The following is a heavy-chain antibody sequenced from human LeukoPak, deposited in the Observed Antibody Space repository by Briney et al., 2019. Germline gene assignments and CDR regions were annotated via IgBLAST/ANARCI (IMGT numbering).Heavy chain of an antibody. CDR1: GFTFSSYA. D-gene: IGHD3-22*01. CDR3: AKPPYYYDSSGYYGPFDY. V-gene: IGHV3-30*04. CDR2: ISYDGSHK. Sequence: GGSLRLSCAASGFTFSSYALHWVRQSPGKGLEWLAVISYDGSHKFYADSVKGRFTISRDNSKNTLYLQMNGLRAEDTAVYYCAKPPYYYDSSGYYGPFDYWGQGTLVTVSS. J-gene: IGHJ4*02.